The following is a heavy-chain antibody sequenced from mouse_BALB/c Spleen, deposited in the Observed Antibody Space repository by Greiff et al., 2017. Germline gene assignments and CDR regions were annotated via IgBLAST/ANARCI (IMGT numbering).Heavy chain of an antibody. V-gene: IGHV10-1*02. J-gene: IGHJ4*01. CDR3: VRHGLAMDY. CDR2: IRSKSNNYAT. CDR1: GFTFNTYA. Sequence: EVNVVESGGGLVQPKGSLKLSCAASGFTFNTYAMNWVRQAPGKGLEWVARIRSKSNNYATYYADSVKDRFTISRDDSQSMLYLQMNNLKTEDTAMYYCVRHGLAMDYWGQGTSVTVSS.